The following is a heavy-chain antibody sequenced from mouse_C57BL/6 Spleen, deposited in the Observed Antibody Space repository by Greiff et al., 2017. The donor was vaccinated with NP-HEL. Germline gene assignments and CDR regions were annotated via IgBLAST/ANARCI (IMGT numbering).Heavy chain of an antibody. CDR3: AREGYDGYYAYYAMDY. J-gene: IGHJ4*01. CDR1: GYAFSSYW. Sequence: VQLQQSGAELVKPGASVKISCKASGYAFSSYWMNWVKQRPGKGLEWIGQIYPGDGDTNYNGKCKGKATLTADKSSSTAYMQLRSLTSEDSAVYFCAREGYDGYYAYYAMDYWGQGTSVTVSS. V-gene: IGHV1-80*01. D-gene: IGHD2-3*01. CDR2: IYPGDGDT.